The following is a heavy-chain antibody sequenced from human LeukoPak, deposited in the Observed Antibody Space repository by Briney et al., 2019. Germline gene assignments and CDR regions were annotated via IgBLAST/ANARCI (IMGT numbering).Heavy chain of an antibody. CDR3: ARGKGGYHYHMDV. D-gene: IGHD3-16*01. CDR1: GFTFSSYG. V-gene: IGHV3-33*03. CDR2: IWYDGDKK. Sequence: GGSLRLSCAASGFTFSSYGMHWVRQAPGKGLEWVAIIWYDGDKKYYVDSVKGRFTISRDNSKNTLDLQMNSLRVDDTAVYYCARGKGGYHYHMDVWGKGTTVTVSS. J-gene: IGHJ6*03.